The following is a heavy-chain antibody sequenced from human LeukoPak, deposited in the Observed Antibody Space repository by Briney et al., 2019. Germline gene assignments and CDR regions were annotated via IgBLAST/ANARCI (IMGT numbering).Heavy chain of an antibody. D-gene: IGHD2-15*01. CDR1: GFTFGDYD. Sequence: GGSLRLSCAASGFTFGDYDMHWVWKAPGKGLEWVSGISWNSNRTGYADSVKGRFTISRDNAKNSLYLQMNSLRAEDTALYYCTKRMGGYYGMDVWGRGTTVTVS. CDR2: ISWNSNRT. CDR3: TKRMGGYYGMDV. V-gene: IGHV3-9*01. J-gene: IGHJ6*02.